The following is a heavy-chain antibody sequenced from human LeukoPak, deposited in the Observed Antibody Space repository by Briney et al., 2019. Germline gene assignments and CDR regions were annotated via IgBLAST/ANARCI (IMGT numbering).Heavy chain of an antibody. J-gene: IGHJ6*03. CDR3: ARVRAEIYYGSGSAPYYYYMDV. CDR2: INPNSGGT. Sequence: PGASVKVSCKASGYTFTGYYMHWVRQAPGQGLEWMGWINPNSGGTNYAQKFQGRVTMTRDTSISTAYMELSRLRSGDTAVYYCARVRAEIYYGSGSAPYYYYMDVWGKGTTVTVSS. V-gene: IGHV1-2*02. D-gene: IGHD3-10*01. CDR1: GYTFTGYY.